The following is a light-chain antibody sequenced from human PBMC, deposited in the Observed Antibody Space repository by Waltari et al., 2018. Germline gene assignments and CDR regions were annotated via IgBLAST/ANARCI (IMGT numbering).Light chain of an antibody. CDR3: QQLNSYPSLT. CDR1: QGISSY. V-gene: IGKV1-9*01. Sequence: DIQLTQSPSFLSASVGDRVTITCRASQGISSYLAWYQQKPGKAPKLLIYAASTLQSGVPSRFSGSGSGTEFTLTISSLQPEDFATYYCQQLNSYPSLTFGGVTKVEIK. CDR2: AAS. J-gene: IGKJ4*01.